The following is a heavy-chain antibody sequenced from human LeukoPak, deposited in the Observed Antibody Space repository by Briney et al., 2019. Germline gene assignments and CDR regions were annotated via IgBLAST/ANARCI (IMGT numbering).Heavy chain of an antibody. J-gene: IGHJ6*02. CDR1: GYTLTELA. V-gene: IGHV1-24*01. D-gene: IGHD3-3*01. CDR2: FDPEDGET. CDR3: SLGGVVITNYYYYGMDV. Sequence: ASVKVSCKVSGYTLTELAVHWVRQAPGKGLEWMGGFDPEDGETIYAQRLQGRVTMTEDTSTDTAYMELSSLRSEDTAVYYCSLGGVVITNYYYYGMDVWGQGTTVTVSS.